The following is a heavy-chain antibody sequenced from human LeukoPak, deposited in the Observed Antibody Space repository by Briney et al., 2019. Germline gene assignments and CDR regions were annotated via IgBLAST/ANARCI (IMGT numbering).Heavy chain of an antibody. Sequence: GGSLRLSCAASGFTFSSYGMHWVRQAPGKGLEWVAVIWYDGSNKYYADSVKGRFTISRDNSKNSLYLQMDSLRAEDTAVYYCATDRNKREYFLDFWGQGTLVTVSS. V-gene: IGHV3-33*01. D-gene: IGHD2/OR15-2a*01. CDR3: ATDRNKREYFLDF. J-gene: IGHJ4*02. CDR1: GFTFSSYG. CDR2: IWYDGSNK.